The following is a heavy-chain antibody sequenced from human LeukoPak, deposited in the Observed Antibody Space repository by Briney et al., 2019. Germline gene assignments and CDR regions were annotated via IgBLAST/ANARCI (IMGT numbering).Heavy chain of an antibody. V-gene: IGHV3-30*03. Sequence: AGGSLRLSCAASGFTFSSYGMHWVRQAPGKGLEWVAVILYDGSNKYYADSVKGRFTISRDNSKNTLYLQMNSLRAEDTAVYYCARVSPATDAFDIWGQGTMVTVSS. D-gene: IGHD2-2*01. J-gene: IGHJ3*02. CDR3: ARVSPATDAFDI. CDR2: ILYDGSNK. CDR1: GFTFSSYG.